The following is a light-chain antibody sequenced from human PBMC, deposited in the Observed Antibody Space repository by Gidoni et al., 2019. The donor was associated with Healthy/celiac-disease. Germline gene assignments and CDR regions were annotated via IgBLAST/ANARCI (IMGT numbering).Light chain of an antibody. CDR3: QQSYSTPLT. CDR1: QSISSY. J-gene: IGKJ4*01. Sequence: DIHMTQSPSSLSASVGDRVTITCRASQSISSYLNWYQQKPGKAAKLLIYAASSLQSGVPSRFSGSGSGTDFTLTISSLQPEDFATYYCQQSYSTPLTFGGGTKVEIK. CDR2: AAS. V-gene: IGKV1-39*01.